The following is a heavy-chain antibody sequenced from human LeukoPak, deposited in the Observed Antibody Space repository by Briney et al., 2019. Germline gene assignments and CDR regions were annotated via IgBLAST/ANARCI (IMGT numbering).Heavy chain of an antibody. D-gene: IGHD3-22*01. CDR1: GYTFTSYD. J-gene: IGHJ3*02. Sequence: ASVKVSCKASGYTFTSYDINWVRQATGQGLEWMGWMNPNSGNTGYAQKFQVRVTITRNTSISTAYMELSSLRSEDTAVYYCARYYYDSSKTVPSDPFDIWGQGTMVTVSS. CDR3: ARYYYDSSKTVPSDPFDI. V-gene: IGHV1-8*03. CDR2: MNPNSGNT.